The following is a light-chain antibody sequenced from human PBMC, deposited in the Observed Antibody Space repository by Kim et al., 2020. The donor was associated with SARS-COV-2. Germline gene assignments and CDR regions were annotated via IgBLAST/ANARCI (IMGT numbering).Light chain of an antibody. CDR2: EVS. CDR1: SSDVGGYAY. CDR3: SSYAGSNNLV. V-gene: IGLV2-8*01. J-gene: IGLJ2*01. Sequence: GQAVTISCAGTSSDVGGYAYVSWYQQHPGRAPKLIIYEVSRRPSGGPDRFSGSTSGDAASLTVSGLQAEDEADYYCSSYAGSNNLVFGGGTQLTVL.